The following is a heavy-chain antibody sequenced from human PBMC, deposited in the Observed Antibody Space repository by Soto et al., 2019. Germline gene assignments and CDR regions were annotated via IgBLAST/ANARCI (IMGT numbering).Heavy chain of an antibody. CDR1: GFTFSDYE. D-gene: IGHD6-19*01. CDR3: ARESSSSGWLEY. V-gene: IGHV3-48*03. J-gene: IGHJ4*02. Sequence: GGSLRLSCVASGFTFSDYEMSWVRQAPGKGLEWVSYISSSDNTIHYADSVKGRFTISRDYARNSLYLQMASLRAEDTAVYYCARESSSSGWLEYWGQGTLVSFSS. CDR2: ISSSDNTI.